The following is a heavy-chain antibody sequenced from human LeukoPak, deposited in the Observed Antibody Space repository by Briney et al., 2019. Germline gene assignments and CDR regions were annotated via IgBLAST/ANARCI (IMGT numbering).Heavy chain of an antibody. Sequence: GGSLRLSCVASGYPFSSYSMNWIRQVPGKGLEWVSYISVSGGVRSYADSVKGRLTISRDDARNSLYLQMNSLKDEDTAVYYCARDRGYFYDQLDYWGQGTLVTVSS. J-gene: IGHJ4*02. CDR1: GYPFSSYS. V-gene: IGHV3-48*02. CDR2: ISVSGGVR. D-gene: IGHD2/OR15-2a*01. CDR3: ARDRGYFYDQLDY.